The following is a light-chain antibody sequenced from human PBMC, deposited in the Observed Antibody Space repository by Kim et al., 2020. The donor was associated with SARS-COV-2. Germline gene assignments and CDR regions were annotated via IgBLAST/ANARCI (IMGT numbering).Light chain of an antibody. J-gene: IGLJ3*02. CDR3: QAWDSSSSWV. CDR1: RLGDKH. CDR2: RSY. Sequence: VAPRQTANPPRSGQRLGDKHAFWYQRKAGQSPVLVIHRSYMRPSGIPARFSGSNSGNTAPLTLSGTQAMDEADYYCQAWDSSSSWVFGGGTQLTVL. V-gene: IGLV3-1*01.